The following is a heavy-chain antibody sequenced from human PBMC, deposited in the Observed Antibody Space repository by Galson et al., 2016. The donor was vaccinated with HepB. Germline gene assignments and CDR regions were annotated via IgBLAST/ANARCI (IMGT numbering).Heavy chain of an antibody. CDR1: GFSFEDYA. CDR3: AKDIVREVGYGMDV. Sequence: SLRLSCAASGFSFEDYAMHWVRQAPGKGLGWVCGINWNGANVGYADSVKGRFTISRDNAKKSLYLQVNTLRAEDTALYYCAKDIVREVGYGMDVWGQGTTVTVSS. D-gene: IGHD6-6*01. CDR2: INWNGANV. J-gene: IGHJ6*02. V-gene: IGHV3-9*01.